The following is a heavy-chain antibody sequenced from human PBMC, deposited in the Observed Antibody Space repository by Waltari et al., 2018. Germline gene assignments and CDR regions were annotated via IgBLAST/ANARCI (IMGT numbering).Heavy chain of an antibody. D-gene: IGHD2-15*01. J-gene: IGHJ6*03. CDR3: ARDARAIVGRGSYYYYYYMDV. CDR2: IIPIFGTA. CDR1: GGTFSSYA. V-gene: IGHV1-69*14. Sequence: QVQLVQSGAEVKKPGSSVKVSCKASGGTFSSYAISWVRQAPGQGLEWMGGIIPIFGTANYAQKFQGRVTITADKSTGTAYMELSSLRSEDTAVYYCARDARAIVGRGSYYYYYYMDVWGKGTTVTVSS.